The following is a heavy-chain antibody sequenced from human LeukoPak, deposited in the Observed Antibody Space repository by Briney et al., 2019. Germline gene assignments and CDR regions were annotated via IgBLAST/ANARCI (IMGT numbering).Heavy chain of an antibody. D-gene: IGHD2-2*01. J-gene: IGHJ4*02. V-gene: IGHV4-38-2*01. Sequence: SETLSLTCAVSGYSISSGYYWGWIRQPPGEGLEWIGSIYHSGSTYYNPSIKSRVTISVDTSKNQFSLKLSSVTAADTAVYYCARGYCSSTSCPHGGYWGQGTLVTVSS. CDR2: IYHSGST. CDR1: GYSISSGYY. CDR3: ARGYCSSTSCPHGGY.